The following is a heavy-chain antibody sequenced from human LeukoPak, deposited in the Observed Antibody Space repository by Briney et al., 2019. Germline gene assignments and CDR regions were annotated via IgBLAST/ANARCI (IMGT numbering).Heavy chain of an antibody. D-gene: IGHD3-16*01. Sequence: GGSLRLSCAASGFTFSNYVMYWVRQAPGKGLEWVSGLSGSGDITYYTDSVKGRFTISRDNSKNTLYLEMNNLRAEDTALYYCAKRGNAISFFDPWGQGTLVTVSS. J-gene: IGHJ5*02. CDR2: LSGSGDIT. V-gene: IGHV3-23*01. CDR1: GFTFSNYV. CDR3: AKRGNAISFFDP.